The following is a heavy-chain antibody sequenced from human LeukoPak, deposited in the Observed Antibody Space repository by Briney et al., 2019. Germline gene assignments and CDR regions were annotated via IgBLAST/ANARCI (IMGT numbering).Heavy chain of an antibody. Sequence: ASVKVSCKASGYTFTSYDINWVRQATGQGLEWMGWMNPNSGNTGYAQKFQGRVTMTRNTSISTAYMELSSLRSEDTAVYYCARGGYFLPAGIWSYYYGMDVWGQGTTVTVSS. CDR1: GYTFTSYD. CDR2: MNPNSGNT. D-gene: IGHD2-2*02. J-gene: IGHJ6*02. CDR3: ARGGYFLPAGIWSYYYGMDV. V-gene: IGHV1-8*01.